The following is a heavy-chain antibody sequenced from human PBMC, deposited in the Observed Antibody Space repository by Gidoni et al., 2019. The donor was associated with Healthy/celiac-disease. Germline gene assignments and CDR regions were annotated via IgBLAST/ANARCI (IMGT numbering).Heavy chain of an antibody. CDR1: GGTFSSYA. CDR2: IIPIFGTA. Sequence: QVQLVQSGAEVKKPGSSAKVSCKASGGTFSSYAISWVRQAPGHGLEWMGGIIPIFGTANYAQKFQGRVTITADESTSTAYMELSSLRSEDTAVYYCARDLYSGSYSGYFDYWGQGTLVTVSS. V-gene: IGHV1-69*01. J-gene: IGHJ4*02. D-gene: IGHD1-26*01. CDR3: ARDLYSGSYSGYFDY.